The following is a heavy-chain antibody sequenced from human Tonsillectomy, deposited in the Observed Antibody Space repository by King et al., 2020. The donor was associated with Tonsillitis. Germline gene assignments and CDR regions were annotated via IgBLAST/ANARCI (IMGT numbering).Heavy chain of an antibody. V-gene: IGHV3-48*01. D-gene: IGHD3-16*01. CDR3: ASEGGWPDY. CDR2: ISSISRTL. J-gene: IGHJ4*02. CDR1: GFTFSSYS. Sequence: VQLVESGGGLVQPGGSLRLSCAASGFTFSSYSMNWVRQAPGKGLEWVSYISSISRTLYYADSVKGRFTISRDNAKKSLYLQMNSLRAEDTAVYYCASEGGWPDYWGQGTLVTVSS.